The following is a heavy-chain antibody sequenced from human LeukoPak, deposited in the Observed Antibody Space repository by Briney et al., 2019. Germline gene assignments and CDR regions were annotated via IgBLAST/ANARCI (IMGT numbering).Heavy chain of an antibody. V-gene: IGHV5-51*01. J-gene: IGHJ5*02. CDR1: GYSFTSYW. Sequence: GESLKISCMGSGYSFTSYWIGWVRQMPGKGLEWMGIIYPGDSDTRYSPSFQGQVTISADKSISTAYLQWSSLKASDTAMYYCARNRNGGSGSYGNWFDPWGQGTLVTVSS. CDR3: ARNRNGGSGSYGNWFDP. D-gene: IGHD3-10*01. CDR2: IYPGDSDT.